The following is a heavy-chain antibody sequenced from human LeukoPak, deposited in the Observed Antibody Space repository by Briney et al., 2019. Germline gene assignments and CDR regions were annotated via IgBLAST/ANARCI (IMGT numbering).Heavy chain of an antibody. V-gene: IGHV3-9*01. CDR2: ISWNSGSI. Sequence: GGSLRLSCAASGFTFDDYAMHWVRQAPGKGLEWVSGISWNSGSIGYADSVKGRFTISRDNAKNSLYLQMNSLRAEDTAVYYCASVDSRWGPFDYWGQGTLVTVSS. J-gene: IGHJ4*02. CDR1: GFTFDDYA. D-gene: IGHD5-12*01. CDR3: ASVDSRWGPFDY.